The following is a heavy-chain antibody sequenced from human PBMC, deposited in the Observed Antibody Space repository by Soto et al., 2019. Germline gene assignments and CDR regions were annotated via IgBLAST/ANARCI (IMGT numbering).Heavy chain of an antibody. CDR3: AKDIVVVVAATQSDY. D-gene: IGHD2-15*01. Sequence: EVQLLESGGGLVQPGGSLRLSCAASGFTFSSYAMSWVRQPPGKGLEWVSAISGSGGSTYYADSVKGRFTISRHNSKNTLYLQMNSLRAEDTAVYYCAKDIVVVVAATQSDYWGQGTLVTVSS. V-gene: IGHV3-23*01. CDR2: ISGSGGST. CDR1: GFTFSSYA. J-gene: IGHJ4*02.